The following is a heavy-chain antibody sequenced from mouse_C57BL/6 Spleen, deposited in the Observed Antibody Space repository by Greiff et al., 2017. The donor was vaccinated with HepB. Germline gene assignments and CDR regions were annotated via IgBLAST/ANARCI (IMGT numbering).Heavy chain of an antibody. CDR2: IYPGDGDT. CDR3: AREDRYFDV. CDR1: GYAFSSSW. V-gene: IGHV1-82*01. J-gene: IGHJ1*03. Sequence: VQLVESGPELVKPGASVKISCKASGYAFSSSWMNWVKQRPGKGLEWFGRIYPGDGDTNYNGKFKGKATLTADNPSSTAYMQLSSLTSEDSAVYFCAREDRYFDVWGTGTTVTVSS.